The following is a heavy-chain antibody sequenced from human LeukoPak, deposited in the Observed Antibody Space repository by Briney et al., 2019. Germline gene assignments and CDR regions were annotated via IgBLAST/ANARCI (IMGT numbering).Heavy chain of an antibody. V-gene: IGHV4-39*01. J-gene: IGHJ5*02. CDR2: IYYSGST. Sequence: SETLSLTCTVSGGSISSSSYYWGWIRQPPGKGLEWIGSIYYSGSTYYNPSLKSRVTISVDTSKNQFSLKLSSVTAADTAVYYCARVIAAANWFDPWGQGTLVTASS. CDR3: ARVIAAANWFDP. CDR1: GGSISSSSYY. D-gene: IGHD6-13*01.